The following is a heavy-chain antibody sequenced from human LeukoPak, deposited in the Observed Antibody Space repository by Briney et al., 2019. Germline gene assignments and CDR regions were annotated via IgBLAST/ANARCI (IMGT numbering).Heavy chain of an antibody. CDR2: IYSGGTT. CDR1: GFTVSNNY. Sequence: GGSLRLSCAASGFTVSNNYVTWVRQAPGKGLEWVAVIYSGGTTYYADSVKGRFTISRDNSKNTLYLQMNSLRAEDTAVYYCARSEYYYGSGSYYFFDYWGQGTLVTVSS. CDR3: ARSEYYYGSGSYYFFDY. V-gene: IGHV3-53*01. J-gene: IGHJ4*02. D-gene: IGHD3-10*01.